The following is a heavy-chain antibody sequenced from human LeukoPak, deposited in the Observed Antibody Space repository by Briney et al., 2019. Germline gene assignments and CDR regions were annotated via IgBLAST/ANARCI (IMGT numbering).Heavy chain of an antibody. Sequence: AGGSLRLSCAASGFTFSSYAMSWVRQAPGKGLEWVSAISGSGGSTYYADSVKGRFTISRDNSKNTLYLQMNSLRAEDTAVYYCAKETISGNPLVRRPERGYSGHDYRAFDIWGQGTMVTVSS. J-gene: IGHJ3*02. CDR1: GFTFSSYA. CDR2: ISGSGGST. CDR3: AKETISGNPLVRRPERGYSGHDYRAFDI. D-gene: IGHD5-12*01. V-gene: IGHV3-23*01.